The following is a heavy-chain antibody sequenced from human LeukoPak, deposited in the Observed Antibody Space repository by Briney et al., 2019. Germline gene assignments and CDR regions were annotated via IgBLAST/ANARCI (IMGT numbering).Heavy chain of an antibody. CDR2: IYSGGST. V-gene: IGHV3-66*01. Sequence: PGRSLRLSCAASGFTFSSYGMHWVRQAPGKGLEWVSVIYSGGSTYYADSVKGRFTISRDNSKNTLYLQMNSLRAEDTAVYYCARDHPISSWGQGTLVTVSS. J-gene: IGHJ4*02. CDR3: ARDHPISS. D-gene: IGHD3-3*01. CDR1: GFTFSSYG.